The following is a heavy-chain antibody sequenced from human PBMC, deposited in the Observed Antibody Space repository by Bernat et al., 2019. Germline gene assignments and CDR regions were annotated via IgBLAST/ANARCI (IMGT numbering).Heavy chain of an antibody. CDR3: ARGDWPH. Sequence: QVQLVQSGAEVKKPGASVKVSCKASGYTFTSYGISWVRQAPGQGLEWMGWINTNTGTPSYAQGFTGRFVFSLDTPVSTAYLQISSLEAEDTAVYYCARGDWPHWGQGTLVTVSS. J-gene: IGHJ4*02. CDR1: GYTFTSYG. V-gene: IGHV7-4-1*02. CDR2: INTNTGTP. D-gene: IGHD3-16*01.